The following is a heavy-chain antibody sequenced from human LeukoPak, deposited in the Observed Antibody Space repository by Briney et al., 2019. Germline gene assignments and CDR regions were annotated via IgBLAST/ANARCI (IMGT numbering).Heavy chain of an antibody. CDR2: INWNGGST. CDR3: ARTPPAYCSGGSCYIDY. J-gene: IGHJ4*02. V-gene: IGHV3-20*04. CDR1: GFTFDDYG. Sequence: PGGSLRLSCAASGFTFDDYGMSWVRQAPGKGLEWVSGINWNGGSTGYADSVKGRFTISRDNAKNSLYLQMNSLRAEDTALYYCARTPPAYCSGGSCYIDYWGQGTLVTVSS. D-gene: IGHD2-15*01.